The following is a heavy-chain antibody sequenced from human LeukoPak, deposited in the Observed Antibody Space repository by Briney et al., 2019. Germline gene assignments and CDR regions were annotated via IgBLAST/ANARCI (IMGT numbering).Heavy chain of an antibody. CDR3: AKDLSYYDSSPRDYFDY. J-gene: IGHJ4*02. Sequence: GGSLRLSCAASGFTFSSYAMSWVRQAPGKGLEWVSAISGSGGSTYYADSVKGRFTISRDNSKNTLYLQMNSLRADDTAVYYCAKDLSYYDSSPRDYFDYWGQGTLVTVSS. V-gene: IGHV3-23*01. CDR1: GFTFSSYA. D-gene: IGHD3-22*01. CDR2: ISGSGGST.